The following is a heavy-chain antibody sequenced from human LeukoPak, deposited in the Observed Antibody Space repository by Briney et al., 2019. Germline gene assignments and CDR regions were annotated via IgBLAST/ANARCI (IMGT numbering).Heavy chain of an antibody. CDR3: ARERPPIDN. CDR2: ISSSSSTI. CDR1: GFTFSSYS. J-gene: IGHJ4*02. V-gene: IGHV3-48*01. Sequence: GGSLRLSCAASGFTFSSYSMNWVRQAPGKGLEWVSYISSSSSTIYYADSVKGRFTISRDNAKNSLYLQMNSLRAEDTAVYYCARERPPIDNWGQGTLVTVSS.